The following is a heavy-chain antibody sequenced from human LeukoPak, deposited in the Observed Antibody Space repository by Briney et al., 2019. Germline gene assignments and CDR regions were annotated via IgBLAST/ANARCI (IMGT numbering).Heavy chain of an antibody. V-gene: IGHV1-8*01. CDR2: MSPNSGNT. J-gene: IGHJ4*02. Sequence: ASVKVSCKASGYTFTSYDINWVRQAPGQGLEWMGWMSPNSGNTGYAQKFQGRVTMTRNTSISTAYMELSSLRSEDTAVYYCARGRGYCSSTSCRRNFDYWGQGTLVTVSS. CDR3: ARGRGYCSSTSCRRNFDY. D-gene: IGHD2-2*01. CDR1: GYTFTSYD.